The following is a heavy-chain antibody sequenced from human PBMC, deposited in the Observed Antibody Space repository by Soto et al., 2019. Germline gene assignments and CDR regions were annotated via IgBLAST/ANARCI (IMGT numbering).Heavy chain of an antibody. D-gene: IGHD3-16*01. V-gene: IGHV1-69*02. CDR3: SIRLGGRMDD. CDR2: IIPILGET. J-gene: IGHJ6*02. Sequence: QVQLVQSGAEVKKPGSSVRVSCKASGTIFSSYTISWVRQAPGQGLEWMGRIIPILGETNSSQKFQGRVTLTADKSTNTAYMQLNSLRLEDTSVYYCSIRLGGRMDDWCHGTTVTVSS. CDR1: GTIFSSYT.